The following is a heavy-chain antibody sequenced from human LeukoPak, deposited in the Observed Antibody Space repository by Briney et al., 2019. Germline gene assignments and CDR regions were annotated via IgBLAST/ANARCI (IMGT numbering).Heavy chain of an antibody. CDR1: GFTFTSYA. J-gene: IGHJ4*02. Sequence: GGSLRLSCAASGFTFTSYAMSWVRQAPGKGLEWVSGVSRSGSSTKYADNVKGRFIISGDNPKNTLYLQMNSLRAEDTAVYYCARSSSGWYSFDYSGQGTLVTVSS. CDR2: VSRSGSST. V-gene: IGHV3-23*01. D-gene: IGHD6-19*01. CDR3: ARSSSGWYSFDY.